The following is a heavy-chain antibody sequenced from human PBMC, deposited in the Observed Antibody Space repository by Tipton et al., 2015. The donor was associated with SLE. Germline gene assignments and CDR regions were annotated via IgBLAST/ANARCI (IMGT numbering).Heavy chain of an antibody. V-gene: IGHV3-23*01. Sequence: SLRLSCATSGFPFSNFAMCWVSPGPGNELEWVSGMSGSGGNTYYSDSVKGRFTFSRDKSTNTLYLQMNRLRADDTAVYHCDKNRYGGISQSYFDNWGQGTLVTVS. CDR2: MSGSGGNT. CDR1: GFPFSNFA. D-gene: IGHD4-23*01. CDR3: DKNRYGGISQSYFDN. J-gene: IGHJ4*02.